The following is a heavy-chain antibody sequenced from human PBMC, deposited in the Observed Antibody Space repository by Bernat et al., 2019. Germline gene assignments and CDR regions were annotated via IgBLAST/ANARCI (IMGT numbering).Heavy chain of an antibody. CDR1: GFTFSSYA. J-gene: IGHJ4*02. CDR2: ISSNGGST. V-gene: IGHV3-64D*06. D-gene: IGHD6-13*01. CDR3: VKDSGIAAAYFDY. Sequence: EVQLVESGGGLVQPGGSLRLSCSASGFTFSSYAMHWVRQAPGKGLEYVSAISSNGGSTYYADSMKGRFTISRDNYKNTLYLQMSSLRAEDTAVYYCVKDSGIAAAYFDYWGQGTLVTVSS.